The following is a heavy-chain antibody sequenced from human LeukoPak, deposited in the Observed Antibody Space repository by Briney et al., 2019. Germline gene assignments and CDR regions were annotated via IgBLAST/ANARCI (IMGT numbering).Heavy chain of an antibody. CDR1: GGSFSGYY. CDR3: ARRGSKKSGSGSYRY. CDR2: ITHSGST. V-gene: IGHV4-34*01. J-gene: IGHJ4*02. D-gene: IGHD3-10*01. Sequence: SETLSLTCAVYGGSFSGYYWSWIRQPPGQGLEWIGEITHSGSTTYNPSLKSRVTISGDTSKNQFSLKLSSVTAADTAVYYCARRGSKKSGSGSYRYWGQGTLVTVSS.